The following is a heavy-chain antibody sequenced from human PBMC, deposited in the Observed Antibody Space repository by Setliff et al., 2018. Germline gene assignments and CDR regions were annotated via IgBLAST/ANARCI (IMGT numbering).Heavy chain of an antibody. J-gene: IGHJ4*02. Sequence: GGSLGLSCAASGFTFRNYDMHWVRQGRGKGLEWVSGISTAGDTFYSDSVKGRFTISRDNSENTLYLQMNSLRPDDTAVYHCARSDGGSSGLDYWGQGTLVTVS. D-gene: IGHD2-15*01. CDR1: GFTFRNYD. V-gene: IGHV3-13*01. CDR3: ARSDGGSSGLDY. CDR2: ISTAGDT.